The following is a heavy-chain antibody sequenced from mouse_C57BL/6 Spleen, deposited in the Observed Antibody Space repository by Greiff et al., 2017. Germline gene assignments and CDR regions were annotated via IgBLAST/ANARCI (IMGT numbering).Heavy chain of an antibody. V-gene: IGHV1-5*01. Sequence: VQLQQSGTVLARPGASVKMSCKTSGYTFTSYWMHWVKQRPGQGLEWIGAIYPGNSDTSYNQKFKGKAKLTAVPSASTAYMELSSLTNEDSAVYYCTRRADYDPFHWYFDVWGTGTTVTVSS. J-gene: IGHJ1*03. CDR1: GYTFTSYW. D-gene: IGHD2-4*01. CDR2: IYPGNSDT. CDR3: TRRADYDPFHWYFDV.